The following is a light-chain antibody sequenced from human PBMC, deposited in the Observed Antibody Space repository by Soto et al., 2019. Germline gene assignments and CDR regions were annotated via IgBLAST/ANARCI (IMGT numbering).Light chain of an antibody. CDR3: QSYDSTLSARYV. V-gene: IGLV1-40*01. Sequence: QSVLTQPPSVSGAPGQMVTISCTGSSSNVGAGYDVHWYQQRPGTAPKLLIFGNINRPSGVPDRFSGSKSGTSASLAITGLQAEDEGDYYCQSYDSTLSARYVFGTGTTVTV. J-gene: IGLJ1*01. CDR1: SSNVGAGYD. CDR2: GNI.